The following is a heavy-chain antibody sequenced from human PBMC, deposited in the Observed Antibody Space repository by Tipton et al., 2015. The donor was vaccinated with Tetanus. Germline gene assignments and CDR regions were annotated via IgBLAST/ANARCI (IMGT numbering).Heavy chain of an antibody. CDR2: SWYDGTDT. CDR1: GFIFSSYG. D-gene: IGHD2-15*01. V-gene: IGHV3-33*01. J-gene: IGHJ4*02. Sequence: SLRLSCAASGFIFSSYGIHWVRQAPGKGLEWVAVSWYDGTDTYYADSVKGRFTLSRDNSKNTLYLQMNSLRVEGTAVYYCAREADCSGGSCFSGDFDNWGQGTQVTVSS. CDR3: AREADCSGGSCFSGDFDN.